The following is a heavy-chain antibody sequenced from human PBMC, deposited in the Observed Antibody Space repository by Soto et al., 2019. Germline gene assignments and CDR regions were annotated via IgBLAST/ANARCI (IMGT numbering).Heavy chain of an antibody. J-gene: IGHJ4*02. V-gene: IGHV4-4*02. Sequence: QVQLQESGPGLVKPSGTLSLTCAVSGGSISSSNWWSWVRQPPGKGLEWIGEIYHSGSTNYNPSLKSRGTIXXDXSXXQFSLKLSSVTAADTAVYYCARTNGDSGDNYYFDYWGQGTLVTVSS. D-gene: IGHD4-17*01. CDR3: ARTNGDSGDNYYFDY. CDR2: IYHSGST. CDR1: GGSISSSNW.